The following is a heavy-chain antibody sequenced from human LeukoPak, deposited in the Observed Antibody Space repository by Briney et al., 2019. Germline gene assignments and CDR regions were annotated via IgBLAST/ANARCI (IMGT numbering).Heavy chain of an antibody. D-gene: IGHD2-15*01. V-gene: IGHV3-15*01. Sequence: PGRSLRLSCAASGFTFSNAWMSWVRQAPGKGLEWVGRIKSKTDGGTTDYAAPVKGRFTISRDDSKNTLYLQMNSLKPEDTAVYYCTTVTVPYCSGGSCYSVDFWGQGTLVTVSS. J-gene: IGHJ4*02. CDR2: IKSKTDGGTT. CDR1: GFTFSNAW. CDR3: TTVTVPYCSGGSCYSVDF.